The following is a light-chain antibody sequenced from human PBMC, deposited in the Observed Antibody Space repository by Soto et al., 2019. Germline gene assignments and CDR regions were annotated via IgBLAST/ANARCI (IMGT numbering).Light chain of an antibody. CDR2: GAF. J-gene: IGKJ2*01. CDR1: ETITNND. CDR3: HHYGSSPPYT. V-gene: IGKV3-20*01. Sequence: IGLMQSPDILSLSPRERATVSCRASETITNNDLAWYQQKPGQAPRLLLYGAFTRPTGIPDRFSGSGSGTDFTLTIDRLEPEDFAVYFCHHYGSSPPYTFGQGTKLDIK.